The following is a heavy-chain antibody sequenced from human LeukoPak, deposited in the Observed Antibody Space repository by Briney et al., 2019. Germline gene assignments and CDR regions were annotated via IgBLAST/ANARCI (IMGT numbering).Heavy chain of an antibody. CDR2: INPNSGGT. CDR1: GYTFTGYY. J-gene: IGHJ4*02. D-gene: IGHD6-19*01. CDR3: ARERGSGDLDY. V-gene: IGHV1-2*02. Sequence: EASVKVSCKASGYTFTGYYMHWVRQAPGQGLEWMGWINPNSGGTNYAQKFQGRVTMTRDTSISTAYMELSRLRPDDTAVYYCARERGSGDLDYWGQGTLVTVSS.